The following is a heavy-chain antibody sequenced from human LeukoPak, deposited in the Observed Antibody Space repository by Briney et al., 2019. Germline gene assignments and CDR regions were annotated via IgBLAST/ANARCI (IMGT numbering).Heavy chain of an antibody. CDR2: IYTGGHI. CDR1: GFTVSSTY. V-gene: IGHV3-53*01. J-gene: IGHJ3*02. Sequence: GGSLRLSCAASGFTVSSTYVTWVRQAPGMGLDWVSVIYTGGHIYYADSVKGRFTISSDNSKNTVYLQMSNLRAEDTAVYYCARDRRSGWGHAFDIWGHGTMVTVSS. CDR3: ARDRRSGWGHAFDI. D-gene: IGHD6-19*01.